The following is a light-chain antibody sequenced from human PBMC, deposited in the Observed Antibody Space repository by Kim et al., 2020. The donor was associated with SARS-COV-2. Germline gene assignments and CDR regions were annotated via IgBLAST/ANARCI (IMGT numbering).Light chain of an antibody. J-gene: IGKJ2*01. V-gene: IGKV3-20*01. CDR3: QQYGSSPPYT. Sequence: EIVLTQSPDTLSLSPGERATLSCRASQSLNNNYIAWYQQKPGQAPRLLIYGASSRATGIPDRFSGSGSGTDFTLTISRLEPEDFAVYYCQQYGSSPPYTFGQGTKLEI. CDR1: QSLNNNY. CDR2: GAS.